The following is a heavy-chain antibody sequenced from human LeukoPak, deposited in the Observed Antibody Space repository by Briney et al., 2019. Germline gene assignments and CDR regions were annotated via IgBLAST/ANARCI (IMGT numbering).Heavy chain of an antibody. CDR3: AKDCGRAFDY. Sequence: GRSLRLSCAASGFTFSTYAMHWVRQAPAKGLDWVAVISNGGRDTYYADSVKGRFTISRDNSKNTLDLQMNSLRAEDTAVYYCAKDCGRAFDYWGQGTLVTVSS. CDR2: ISNGGRDT. V-gene: IGHV3-30*04. D-gene: IGHD2-15*01. J-gene: IGHJ4*02. CDR1: GFTFSTYA.